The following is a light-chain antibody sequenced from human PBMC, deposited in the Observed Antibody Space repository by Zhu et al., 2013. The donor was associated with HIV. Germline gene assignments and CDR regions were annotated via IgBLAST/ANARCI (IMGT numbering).Light chain of an antibody. CDR1: DNINNF. J-gene: IGKJ1*01. Sequence: SEMTQSPSALSAFVGDTVTITCRARDNINNFLNWYQYRPGQPPKLLISVASTLRGGVPSRFSGRGFGTEFSLTISGLQDDDFATYYCQQTHTPWAFGQGTRV. CDR3: QQTHTPWA. CDR2: VAS. V-gene: IGKV1-39*01.